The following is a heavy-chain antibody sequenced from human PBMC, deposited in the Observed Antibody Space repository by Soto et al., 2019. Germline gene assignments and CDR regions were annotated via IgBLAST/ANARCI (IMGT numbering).Heavy chain of an antibody. CDR2: INHSGST. CDR1: GGSFSGYY. D-gene: IGHD1-26*01. V-gene: IGHV4-34*01. J-gene: IGHJ4*02. Sequence: SETLSLTCAVYGGSFSGYYWSWIRQPPGKGLEWIGEINHSGSTNYNPSLKSRVTISVDTSKNQFSLKLSSVTAADTAVYYCARDRSGSYFDYWGQGTLVTVSS. CDR3: ARDRSGSYFDY.